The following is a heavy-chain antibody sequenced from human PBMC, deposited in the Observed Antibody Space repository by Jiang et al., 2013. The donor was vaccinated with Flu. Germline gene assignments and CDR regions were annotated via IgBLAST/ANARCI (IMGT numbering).Heavy chain of an antibody. CDR3: ARGITIFPLVLQRADYFQH. V-gene: IGHV3-7*04. D-gene: IGHD3-9*01. Sequence: GSVKGRFTISRDNAKNSLSLQMNSLRAGDTAVYYCARGITIFPLVLQRADYFQHWGQGTLVTVSS. J-gene: IGHJ1*01.